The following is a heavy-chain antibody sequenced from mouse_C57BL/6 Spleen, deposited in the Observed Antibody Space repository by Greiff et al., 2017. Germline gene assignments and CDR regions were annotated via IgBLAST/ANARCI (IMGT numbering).Heavy chain of an antibody. CDR3: ALTITTVGYYYAMDY. Sequence: QVQLQQPGAELVKPGASVKVSCKASGYTFTSYWMHWVKQRPGQGLEWIGRIHPSDSDTNYNQKFKGKATSTVDKSSSTAYMQLSSLTSEDSAVYYCALTITTVGYYYAMDYWGQGTSVTVSS. J-gene: IGHJ4*01. CDR1: GYTFTSYW. V-gene: IGHV1-74*01. CDR2: IHPSDSDT. D-gene: IGHD1-1*01.